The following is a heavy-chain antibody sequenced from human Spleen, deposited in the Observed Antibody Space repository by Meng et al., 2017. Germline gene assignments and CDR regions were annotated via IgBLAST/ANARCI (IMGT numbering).Heavy chain of an antibody. D-gene: IGHD3-22*01. CDR1: VFTFSTSD. Sequence: GGSLRLSCVCSVFTFSTSDMRCVRQVPGKGLEWISFFSGTTRSTTSIYYAESVKGRIIISRDNAKNSMYLQMNSLRAEDTAIDYCAREKYYDSTGFINWGQGTLVTVSS. J-gene: IGHJ4*02. V-gene: IGHV3-48*03. CDR2: FSGTTRSTTSI. CDR3: AREKYYDSTGFIN.